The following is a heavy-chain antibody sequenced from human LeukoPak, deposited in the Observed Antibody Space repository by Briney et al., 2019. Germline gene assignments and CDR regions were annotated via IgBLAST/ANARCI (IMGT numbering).Heavy chain of an antibody. CDR3: AKVGHYYDSSGYGPHYYYYMDV. V-gene: IGHV3-21*01. D-gene: IGHD3-22*01. J-gene: IGHJ6*03. CDR2: ISSSSSYI. Sequence: PGGSLRLSCAASGFTFSGYSMNWVRQAPGKGREWVSSISSSSSYIYNADSVKGRFTISRDNAKNSLYLQMNSLRAEDTAVYYCAKVGHYYDSSGYGPHYYYYMDVWGKGTTVTVSS. CDR1: GFTFSGYS.